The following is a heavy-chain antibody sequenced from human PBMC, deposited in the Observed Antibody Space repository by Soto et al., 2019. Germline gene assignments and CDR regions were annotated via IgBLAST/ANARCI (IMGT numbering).Heavy chain of an antibody. D-gene: IGHD2-21*02. Sequence: DVQLVESGGGLVQPGGSLRLSCAVSGFTFNSIIMNWVRQAPGKGLEWVSYISPSSDTKYYADSVKGRFTIARDSAKKTGYLLMTGLRAEDPAVYFCARELRDSHIHFDHWGQGTRVTVSS. J-gene: IGHJ5*02. CDR1: GFTFNSII. CDR3: ARELRDSHIHFDH. CDR2: ISPSSDTK. V-gene: IGHV3-48*01.